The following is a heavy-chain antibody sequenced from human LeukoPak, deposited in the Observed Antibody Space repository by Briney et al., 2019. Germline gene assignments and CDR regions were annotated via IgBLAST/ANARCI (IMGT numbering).Heavy chain of an antibody. J-gene: IGHJ4*02. CDR1: GFTFSSYS. CDR3: ARANQLWSLGFGY. CDR2: ISSSSSYI. V-gene: IGHV3-21*01. Sequence: GGSLRLSCAASGFTFSSYSMNWVRQAPGKGLEWVSSISSSSSYIYYADSVKGRFTISRDNAKNSLYLQMNSLRAEDTAVYYCARANQLWSLGFGYWGQGTLVTVSS. D-gene: IGHD5-18*01.